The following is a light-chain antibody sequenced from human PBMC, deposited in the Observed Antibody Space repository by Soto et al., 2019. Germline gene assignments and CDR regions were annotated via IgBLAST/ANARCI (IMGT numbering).Light chain of an antibody. V-gene: IGKV3-20*01. Sequence: DILLTQSPVTLSLSPGARDTLSCRASQSVSSSYLAWYQQKPGQAPRLLIYGASSRATGIPDRFSGSGSGTDFTLTISRLEPEDFAVYYCQQYGSSPETFGQGTKVDTK. CDR1: QSVSSSY. CDR2: GAS. J-gene: IGKJ1*01. CDR3: QQYGSSPET.